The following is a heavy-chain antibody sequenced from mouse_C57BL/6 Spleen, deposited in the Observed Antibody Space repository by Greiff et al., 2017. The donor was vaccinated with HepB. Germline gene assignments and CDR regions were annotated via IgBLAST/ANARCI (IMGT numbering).Heavy chain of an antibody. CDR1: GYTFTSYW. CDR3: ARRENWDGYYFDY. V-gene: IGHV1-50*01. D-gene: IGHD4-1*01. Sequence: VQLQQPGAELVKPGASVKLSCKASGYTFTSYWMQWVKQRPGQGLEWIGEIDPSDSYTNYNQKFKGKATLTVDTSSSTAYMQLSSLTSEDSAVYYCARRENWDGYYFDYWGQGTTLTVSS. CDR2: IDPSDSYT. J-gene: IGHJ2*01.